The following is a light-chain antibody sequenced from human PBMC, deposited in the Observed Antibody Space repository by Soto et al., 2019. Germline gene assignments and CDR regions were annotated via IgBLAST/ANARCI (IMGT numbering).Light chain of an antibody. Sequence: DIQMTQSPSTLSGSVGDRVTITCRVSQTISSWLAWYQQKPGKAPKLLIYKASTLKSGVPSRFSGSGSGTEFTLTISSLQPDDFATYYCQQYNSYPWTFGQGTKVDI. CDR1: QTISSW. V-gene: IGKV1-5*03. J-gene: IGKJ1*01. CDR2: KAS. CDR3: QQYNSYPWT.